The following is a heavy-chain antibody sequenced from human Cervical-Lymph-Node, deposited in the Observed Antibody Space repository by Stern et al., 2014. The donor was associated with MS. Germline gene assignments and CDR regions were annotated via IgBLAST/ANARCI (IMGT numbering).Heavy chain of an antibody. D-gene: IGHD2/OR15-2a*01. CDR3: ARDRRAFLDY. CDR1: GFSFGTSW. CDR2: IRQDGYDK. J-gene: IGHJ4*02. Sequence: EVQLVESGGGLVQPGGSLRLSCVASGFSFGTSWMSWVSQPPGRGLAWVANIRQDGYDKFYVDSVKGRFTISRDNARNSLYLQMNSLTVADTAVYYCARDRRAFLDYWGQGTHVAVSS. V-gene: IGHV3-7*01.